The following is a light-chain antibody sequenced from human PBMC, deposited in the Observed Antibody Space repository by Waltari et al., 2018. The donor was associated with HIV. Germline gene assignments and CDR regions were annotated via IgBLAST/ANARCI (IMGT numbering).Light chain of an antibody. J-gene: IGLJ1*01. V-gene: IGLV2-23*02. CDR2: EVT. CDR1: SSNVGSDDL. CDR3: CSCPRSGIRYV. Sequence: QSALTQPASVSGSPGQSITISCTGPSSNVGSDDLVAWYQQHPGEAPKLIIIEVTKRPSGVSNRLSGSKSGNTASLTISGLQAEDEADYYCCSCPRSGIRYVFGTGTKVTVL.